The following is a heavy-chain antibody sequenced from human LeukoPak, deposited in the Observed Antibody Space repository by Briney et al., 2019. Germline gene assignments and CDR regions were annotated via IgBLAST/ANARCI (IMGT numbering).Heavy chain of an antibody. CDR3: ARDRYTMVKVYAFGI. V-gene: IGHV4-39*02. Sequence: SETLSLTCTVSGGSISSSSYYWGWIRQPPGKGLEWIGSIYYSGSTYYNPSLKSRVTISVDTSKNQFSLKLSSVTAADTAVYYCARDRYTMVKVYAFGIWGQGTMVTVSS. J-gene: IGHJ3*02. D-gene: IGHD3-10*01. CDR1: GGSISSSSYY. CDR2: IYYSGST.